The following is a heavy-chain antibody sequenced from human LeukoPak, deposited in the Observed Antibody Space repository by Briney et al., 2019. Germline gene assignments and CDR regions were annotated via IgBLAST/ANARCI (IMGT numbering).Heavy chain of an antibody. CDR3: AKDYRPYYYYSSGYYYADYFQH. J-gene: IGHJ1*01. V-gene: IGHV3-23*01. D-gene: IGHD3-22*01. CDR1: GFTFSSYA. Sequence: GGSLRLSCAASGFTFSSYAMSWVRQAPGKGLEWVSAISGSGGSTYYADSVRGRFTISRDNSKNTLYLQMNSLRAEDTAVYYCAKDYRPYYYYSSGYYYADYFQHWGQGTLVTVSS. CDR2: ISGSGGST.